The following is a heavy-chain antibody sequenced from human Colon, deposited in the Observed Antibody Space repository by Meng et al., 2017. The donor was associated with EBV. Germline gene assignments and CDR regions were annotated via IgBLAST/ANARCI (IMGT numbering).Heavy chain of an antibody. CDR3: ARVSGRSFDP. V-gene: IGHV4-61*01. Sequence: QVQLQESGPGLVKPSETLSLTCTVSGDSVATGRCYWSCIRQPPGKGLEWIAYIYYIGGTNYNPSLKGRLTISLDTSKNQFSLSLRSVTAADTAVYYCARVSGRSFDPWGQGTLVTVSS. CDR2: IYYIGGT. D-gene: IGHD3-10*01. J-gene: IGHJ5*02. CDR1: GDSVATGRCY.